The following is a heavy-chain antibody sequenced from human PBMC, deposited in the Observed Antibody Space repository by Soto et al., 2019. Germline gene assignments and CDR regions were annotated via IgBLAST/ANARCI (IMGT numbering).Heavy chain of an antibody. Sequence: SETLSLTCTVSGGSISSYYWSWIRQPPGKGLEWIGYIYYSGSTKYNPSLKSRVTISVDTSKNQFSPKLSSVTAADTAVYYCARYDILPGSYDVFDIWGQGTMVTVSS. J-gene: IGHJ3*02. CDR3: ARYDILPGSYDVFDI. CDR1: GGSISSYY. V-gene: IGHV4-59*01. D-gene: IGHD3-9*01. CDR2: IYYSGST.